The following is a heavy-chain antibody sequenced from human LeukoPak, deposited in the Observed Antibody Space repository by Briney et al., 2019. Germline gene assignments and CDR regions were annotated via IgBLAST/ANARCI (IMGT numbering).Heavy chain of an antibody. CDR2: ISYGGSNK. J-gene: IGHJ6*02. CDR1: GFTFGSYG. V-gene: IGHV3-30*18. CDR3: AKDADTAMDV. Sequence: PGGSLRLSCAASGFTFGSYGMHWVRQAPGKGLEWVAVISYGGSNKFYADSVKGRFTISRDNSKNTLYLQMNSLRAEDTAVYYCAKDADTAMDVWGQGTTVTVSS. D-gene: IGHD5-18*01.